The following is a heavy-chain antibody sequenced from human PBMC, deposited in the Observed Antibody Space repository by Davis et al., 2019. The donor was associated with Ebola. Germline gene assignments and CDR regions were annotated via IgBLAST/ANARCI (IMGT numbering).Heavy chain of an antibody. CDR3: ARDPTVTPLDY. CDR1: GYTFTYRY. Sequence: AASVKVSCKASGYTFTYRYLHWVRQAPGQGLEWMGWISAYNGNTNYAQKLQGRVTMTTDTSTSTAYMELRSLRSDDTAVYYCARDPTVTPLDYWGQGTLVTVSS. J-gene: IGHJ4*02. V-gene: IGHV1-18*04. D-gene: IGHD4-17*01. CDR2: ISAYNGNT.